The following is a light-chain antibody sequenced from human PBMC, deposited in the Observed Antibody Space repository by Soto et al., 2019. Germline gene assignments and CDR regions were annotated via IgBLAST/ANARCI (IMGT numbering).Light chain of an antibody. CDR3: QQYDSTPPT. Sequence: EIVLTQSPGTLSLSPGDRATLYCRASQSVNSNYLAWYHRKPGQAPRLLIYGASNRATDIPYRFSASGSGTEFPLTITRLEAEDFTEYYCQQYDSTPPTFGQGTKVEVK. V-gene: IGKV3-20*01. CDR2: GAS. J-gene: IGKJ1*01. CDR1: QSVNSNY.